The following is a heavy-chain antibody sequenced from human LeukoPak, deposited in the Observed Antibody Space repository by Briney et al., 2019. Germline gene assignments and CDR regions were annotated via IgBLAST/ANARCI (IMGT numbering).Heavy chain of an antibody. J-gene: IGHJ4*02. V-gene: IGHV3-21*01. D-gene: IGHD3-9*01. CDR3: ARGEYDILTGYYTAFDY. CDR1: GFTFSSYS. Sequence: GGSLRLSCAASGFTFSSYSMNWVRQAPGKGLEWVSTISGSSGYIYFADSVRGRFTISRDNAKNSLYLQMNSLRAEDTAVYYCARGEYDILTGYYTAFDYWGQGTLVTVSS. CDR2: ISGSSGYI.